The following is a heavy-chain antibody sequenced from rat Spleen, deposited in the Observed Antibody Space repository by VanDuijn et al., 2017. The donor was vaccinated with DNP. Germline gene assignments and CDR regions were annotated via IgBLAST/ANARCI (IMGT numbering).Heavy chain of an antibody. CDR3: TRGSSLPGYLDY. CDR2: ITYDGGRT. Sequence: EVQLVESGGGLVQPGRSMKLSCAASGFTFSDYYMAWVRQAPTKGLEWVAYITYDGGRTYYGDSVKGRFTVSRDNAKNTLYLQMDSLRSEDTATYYCTRGSSLPGYLDYWGQGVMVTVSS. V-gene: IGHV5-20*01. J-gene: IGHJ2*01. D-gene: IGHD1-4*01. CDR1: GFTFSDYY.